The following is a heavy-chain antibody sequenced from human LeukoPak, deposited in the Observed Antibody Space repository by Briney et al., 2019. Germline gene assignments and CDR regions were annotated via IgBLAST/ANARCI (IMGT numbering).Heavy chain of an antibody. Sequence: ASVKASCKASGYTFTSYYMHWVRQAPGQGLEWMGIINPSGGSTSYAQKFQGRVTMTRDTSTSTVYMELSSLRSEDTAVYYCARDHVVVVAATQYYYGMDVWGQGTTVTVSS. D-gene: IGHD2-15*01. CDR2: INPSGGST. J-gene: IGHJ6*02. CDR3: ARDHVVVVAATQYYYGMDV. V-gene: IGHV1-46*01. CDR1: GYTFTSYY.